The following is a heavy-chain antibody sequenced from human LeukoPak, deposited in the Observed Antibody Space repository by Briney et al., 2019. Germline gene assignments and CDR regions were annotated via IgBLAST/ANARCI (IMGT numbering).Heavy chain of an antibody. CDR3: AKDQYYYDSSADY. CDR1: GFTFSSYG. J-gene: IGHJ4*02. V-gene: IGHV3-23*01. Sequence: GGSLRLSCAASGFTFSSYGMSWVRQAPGKGLEWVSAISGSGGSTYYADSVKGRFTISRDNSKNTLYLQMNSLRAEDTAVYYCAKDQYYYDSSADYWGQGTLVTVSS. D-gene: IGHD3-22*01. CDR2: ISGSGGST.